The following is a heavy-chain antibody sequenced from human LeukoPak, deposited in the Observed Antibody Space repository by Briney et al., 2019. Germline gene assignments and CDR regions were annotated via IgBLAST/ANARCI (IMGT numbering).Heavy chain of an antibody. J-gene: IGHJ3*01. D-gene: IGHD3-22*01. CDR3: VRVSLDDDYYDSPVQGAFEL. CDR1: GFSFNTYS. V-gene: IGHV3-21*06. CDR2: ISSGSSHI. Sequence: GGSLRLSCAASGFSFNTYSMNWVRQSPGRGLEWVSSISSGSSHIHYAHSMKGRFTISRDNAKNSLYLQMSSLRAEDTAMYYCVRVSLDDDYYDSPVQGAFELWGQGTMVTVSS.